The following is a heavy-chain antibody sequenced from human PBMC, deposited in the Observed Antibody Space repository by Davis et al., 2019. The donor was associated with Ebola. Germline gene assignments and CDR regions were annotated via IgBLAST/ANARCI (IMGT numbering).Heavy chain of an antibody. CDR2: MSYHGSHT. CDR3: AKEYCPNSGPYCTYFEV. Sequence: PGGSLRLSCAAFAFSFGSYGMHWVRQAPGKGLEWVASMSYHGSHTSYIDSAKGRFTVSRDNSKNTLYLQMNNLRTEDTAVYFCAKEYCPNSGPYCTYFEVWGQGTQVTVSS. J-gene: IGHJ4*02. V-gene: IGHV3-30*18. D-gene: IGHD3-10*01. CDR1: AFSFGSYG.